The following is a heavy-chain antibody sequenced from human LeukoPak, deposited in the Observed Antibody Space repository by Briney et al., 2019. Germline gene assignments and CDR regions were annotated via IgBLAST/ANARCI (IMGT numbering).Heavy chain of an antibody. CDR3: ARDITFDI. Sequence: GGSLRLSCAASGFTFSSYWMSWVRQAPGKGLEWVANIKQDGSEKYYVDSVKGRSSISRDNAKKSLFLQMDSLRAEDTAVYYCARDITFDIWGQGTMVTVSS. CDR1: GFTFSSYW. CDR2: IKQDGSEK. V-gene: IGHV3-7*01. J-gene: IGHJ3*02.